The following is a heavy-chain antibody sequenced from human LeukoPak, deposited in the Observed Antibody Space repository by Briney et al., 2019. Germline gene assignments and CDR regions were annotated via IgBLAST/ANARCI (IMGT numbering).Heavy chain of an antibody. D-gene: IGHD3-22*01. V-gene: IGHV3-11*01. CDR1: GFTFSDYY. CDR2: ISGSGSDL. CDR3: ARSIGSYYTMDV. Sequence: PGGSLRLSCIAYGFTFSDYYMNWIRQAPGRGLEWVSYISGSGSDLYYADSVKGRFTISRDYAKTSLYLQMNSLRAEDTAVYYCARSIGSYYTMDVWGQGTTVTVPS. J-gene: IGHJ6*02.